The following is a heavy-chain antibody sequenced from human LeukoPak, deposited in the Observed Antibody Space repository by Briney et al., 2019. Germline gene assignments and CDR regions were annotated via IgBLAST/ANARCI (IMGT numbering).Heavy chain of an antibody. CDR1: GYTFATYN. V-gene: IGHV1-8*02. CDR2: MNPNSGNT. J-gene: IGHJ3*02. Sequence: ASVKLSCKASGYTFATYNINWVRHATGQGLEWMGWMNPNSGNTGYGPKFQGRVTMTRDTSITTAYMELSSLGSEDTAVYYCARQQQRGDAFDIWGQGTIVAVSS. D-gene: IGHD6-13*01. CDR3: ARQQQRGDAFDI.